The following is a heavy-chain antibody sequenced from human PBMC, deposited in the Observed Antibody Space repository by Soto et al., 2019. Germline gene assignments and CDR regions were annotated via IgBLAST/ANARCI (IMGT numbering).Heavy chain of an antibody. V-gene: IGHV3-11*01. D-gene: IGHD3-10*01. CDR1: GLTFSDCY. CDR3: ARVRFGEWGYAMDV. J-gene: IGHJ6*02. Sequence: QVQLVESGGGLVKPGGSLRLSCAASGLTFSDCYMNWIRQAPGKGLEWVSYISSSGSSINYAGSVKGRVTISRDNAKNSRYLQMNSLRAEDTAMYYCARVRFGEWGYAMDVWGQGTTVTVSS. CDR2: ISSSGSSI.